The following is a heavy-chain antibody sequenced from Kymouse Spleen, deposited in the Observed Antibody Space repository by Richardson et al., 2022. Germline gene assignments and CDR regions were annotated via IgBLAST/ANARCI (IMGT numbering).Heavy chain of an antibody. D-gene: IGHD3-10*01. J-gene: IGHJ6*02. V-gene: IGHV3-74*01. Sequence: EVQLVESGGGLVQPGGSLRLSCAASGFTFSSYWMHWVRQAPGKGLVWVSRINSDGSSTSYADSVKGRFTISRDNAKNTLYLQMNSLRAEDTAVYYCARDQGGFGESYYYGMDVWGQGTTVTVSS. CDR2: INSDGSST. CDR1: GFTFSSYW. CDR3: ARDQGGFGESYYYGMDV.